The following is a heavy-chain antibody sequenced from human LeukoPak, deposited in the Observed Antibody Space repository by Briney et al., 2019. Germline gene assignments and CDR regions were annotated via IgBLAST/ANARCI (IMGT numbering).Heavy chain of an antibody. Sequence: SETLSLTCAVYGGSFSGYYWSWIRQPPRKGLEWIGEINHSGSTNYNPSLKSRVTISVDTSKNQFSLKLSSVTAADTAVYYCARGQGERWLQLRWFDPWGQGTLVTVSS. V-gene: IGHV4-34*01. CDR1: GGSFSGYY. D-gene: IGHD5-24*01. J-gene: IGHJ5*02. CDR3: ARGQGERWLQLRWFDP. CDR2: INHSGST.